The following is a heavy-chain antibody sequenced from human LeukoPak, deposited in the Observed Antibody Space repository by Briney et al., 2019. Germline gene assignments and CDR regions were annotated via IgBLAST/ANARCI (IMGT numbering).Heavy chain of an antibody. CDR1: GFTFSSYA. D-gene: IGHD6-13*01. V-gene: IGHV3-23*01. CDR2: ISGSGGST. Sequence: GGSLRLSCAASGFTFSSYAMSWVRQAPGKGLEWVSAISGSGGSTYYADSVKGRFTISRDNSKNTLYLQMNSLRAEDTAVYYCAKDRVEQLVLGPLDYWGQGTLVTVSS. J-gene: IGHJ4*02. CDR3: AKDRVEQLVLGPLDY.